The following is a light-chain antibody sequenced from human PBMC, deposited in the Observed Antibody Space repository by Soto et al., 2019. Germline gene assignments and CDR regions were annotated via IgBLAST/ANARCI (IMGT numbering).Light chain of an antibody. Sequence: QSALTQPPSASGSPGQSVTISCTGTSSDVGGYNYVSWYQQYPGKAPKLMIYEVNKRPSGVPDRFSGSKSGNTASLTVSGLQAEDEADYYCSSYASSDNWVFGGGTKVTVL. V-gene: IGLV2-8*01. CDR2: EVN. CDR1: SSDVGGYNY. J-gene: IGLJ2*01. CDR3: SSYASSDNWV.